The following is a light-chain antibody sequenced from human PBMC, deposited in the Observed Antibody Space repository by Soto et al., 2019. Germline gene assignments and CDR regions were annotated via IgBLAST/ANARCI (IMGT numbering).Light chain of an antibody. CDR3: QQYDSYPLT. CDR1: QSISSW. V-gene: IGKV1-5*03. J-gene: IGKJ4*01. CDR2: KAS. Sequence: DTQMTQSPSTLSASVEDRVTITCRASQSISSWLAWYQHKPGKAPNLLIYKASSLESGVPSRFSGSGSGTEFTLTVSSLQPDDFATYYCQQYDSYPLTFGGGTKVEIK.